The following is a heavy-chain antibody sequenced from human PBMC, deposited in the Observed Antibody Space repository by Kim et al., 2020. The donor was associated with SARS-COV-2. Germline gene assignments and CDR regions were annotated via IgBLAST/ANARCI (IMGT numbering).Heavy chain of an antibody. CDR3: VKEEYYDSSGYFPR. J-gene: IGHJ4*02. Sequence: GGSLRLSCAASGFTFSSYAMSWVRQAPGQGLEWVSAISGSGGRSYYADSVKGRFTISRDISKNSLYLQMNSLRAEDTAVYYCVKEEYYDSSGYFPRWGQGTLVTVSS. CDR2: ISGSGGRS. D-gene: IGHD3-22*01. CDR1: GFTFSSYA. V-gene: IGHV3-23*01.